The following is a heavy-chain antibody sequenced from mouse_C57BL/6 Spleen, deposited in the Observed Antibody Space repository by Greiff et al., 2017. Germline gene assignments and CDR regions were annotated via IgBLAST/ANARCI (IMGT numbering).Heavy chain of an antibody. CDR2: FYSGSGSI. J-gene: IGHJ4*01. CDR1: GYTFTEYT. V-gene: IGHV1-62-2*01. Sequence: QVQLQQPGAALLKPGASVKLSCKASGYTFTEYTIHRVKQRSGPGLEWIGWFYSGSGSIKYNEKFKDKDTLAADKSSSTVYMELSRLTSEDSAVYFCARHESPSKGNAMDYWGQGTSVTVSS. CDR3: ARHESPSKGNAMDY. D-gene: IGHD6-1*01.